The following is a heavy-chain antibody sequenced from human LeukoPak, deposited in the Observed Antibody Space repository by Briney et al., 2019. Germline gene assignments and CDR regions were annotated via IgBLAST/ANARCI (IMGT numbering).Heavy chain of an antibody. V-gene: IGHV3-23*01. CDR2: ISGSGGST. D-gene: IGHD6-19*01. CDR3: ARSRSSSGLFDY. J-gene: IGHJ4*02. Sequence: QAGGSLRLSCAASGFTFSSYAMSWVRQAPGKGLEWVSAISGSGGSTYYADSVKGRFTISRDNAKNSLYLQMNSLRAEDTAVYYCARSRSSSGLFDYWGQGTLVTVSS. CDR1: GFTFSSYA.